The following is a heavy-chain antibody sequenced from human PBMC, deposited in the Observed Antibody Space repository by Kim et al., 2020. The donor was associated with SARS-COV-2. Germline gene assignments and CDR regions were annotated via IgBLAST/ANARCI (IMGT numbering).Heavy chain of an antibody. J-gene: IGHJ2*01. Sequence: GGSLRLSCAASGFTFSSYAMSWVRQAPGKGLEWVSAISGSGGSTYYADSVKGRFTISRDNSKNTLYLQMNSLRAEDTAVYYCAKGLSPQWLVRSGWYFDLWGRGTLVTVSS. CDR1: GFTFSSYA. CDR2: ISGSGGST. V-gene: IGHV3-23*01. CDR3: AKGLSPQWLVRSGWYFDL. D-gene: IGHD6-19*01.